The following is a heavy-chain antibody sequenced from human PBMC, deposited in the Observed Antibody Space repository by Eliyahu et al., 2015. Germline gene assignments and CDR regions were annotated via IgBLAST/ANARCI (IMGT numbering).Heavy chain of an antibody. CDR3: ARDKYGYSYGRVFDY. CDR2: ISYDGSNK. Sequence: QVQLVESGGGVXQPGRSLRLXCXASXFPXXXSAMHGVRQXPGKGPEWVAVISYDGSNKYYADSVKGRFTISRDNSKNTLYLQMNSLRAEDTAVYYCARDKYGYSYGRVFDYWGQGTLVTVSS. J-gene: IGHJ4*02. D-gene: IGHD5-18*01. CDR1: XFPXXXSA. V-gene: IGHV3-30*01.